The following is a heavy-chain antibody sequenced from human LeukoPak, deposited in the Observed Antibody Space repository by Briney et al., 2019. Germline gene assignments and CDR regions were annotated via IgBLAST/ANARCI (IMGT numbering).Heavy chain of an antibody. D-gene: IGHD4-17*01. CDR3: ARTPGATVTAFHYYYYMDV. V-gene: IGHV4-4*07. CDR1: GGSISSYY. J-gene: IGHJ6*03. CDR2: IYTSGST. Sequence: SETLSLTCTVSGGSISSYYWSWIRQPAGKGLEWIGRIYTSGSTNYNPSLKSRVTMSVDTSKNQFSLKLSSVTAADTAVYYYARTPGATVTAFHYYYYMDVWGKGTTVTVSS.